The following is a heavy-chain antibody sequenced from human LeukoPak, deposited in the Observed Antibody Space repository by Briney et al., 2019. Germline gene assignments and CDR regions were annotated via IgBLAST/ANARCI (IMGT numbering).Heavy chain of an antibody. CDR1: EYIFSSYW. CDR3: ATSASEPYYFYYGLHV. J-gene: IGHJ6*02. Sequence: GESLKISCRISEYIFSSYWVVWVRQMPGKDLEWMGVIYFDDSETKYSPSFYGLVTISADKSIDTAYLQWSSLKASDTATYYCATSASEPYYFYYGLHVWGLGTTVSV. D-gene: IGHD1-14*01. CDR2: IYFDDSET. V-gene: IGHV5-51*01.